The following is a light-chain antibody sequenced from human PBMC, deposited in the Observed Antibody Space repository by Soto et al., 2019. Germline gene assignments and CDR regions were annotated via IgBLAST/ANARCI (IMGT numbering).Light chain of an antibody. Sequence: QSVLTQPPSASGTPGQRVTISCSGSGSNIGGNTVNWYQQLPGAAPKSLIYSNNLRPSEVPDRFSGSKSGTSASLAISGLQSEDEADYYCAAWDDSLNGVVFGGGTKLTVL. CDR3: AAWDDSLNGVV. J-gene: IGLJ2*01. V-gene: IGLV1-44*01. CDR2: SNN. CDR1: GSNIGGNT.